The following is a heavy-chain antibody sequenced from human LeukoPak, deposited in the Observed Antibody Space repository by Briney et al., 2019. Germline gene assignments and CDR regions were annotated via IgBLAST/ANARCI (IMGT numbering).Heavy chain of an antibody. CDR1: GYTFTSYA. CDR2: INTNTGNP. Sequence: ASVKVSCKASGYTFTSYAMNWVRQAPGQGLEWMGWINTNTGNPTYAQGFTGRFVFSLDTSVSTAYLQISSLKAEDTAVYYCAXXXXXXXXXTSCRTRGEYYYYYYMDVWGKGTTVTVSS. CDR3: AXXXXXXXXXTSCRTRGEYYYYYYMDV. V-gene: IGHV7-4-1*02. J-gene: IGHJ6*03. D-gene: IGHD2-2*01.